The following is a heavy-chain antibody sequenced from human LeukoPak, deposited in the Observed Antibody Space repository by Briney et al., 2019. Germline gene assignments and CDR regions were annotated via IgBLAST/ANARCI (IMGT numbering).Heavy chain of an antibody. CDR2: IYTSGST. V-gene: IGHV4-4*09. CDR3: ASSGGMATIGAFDI. D-gene: IGHD5-24*01. Sequence: SETLSLTCTVSGGPISSYYWSWIRQPPGKGLEWIGYIYTSGSTNYNPSLKSRVTISVDTSKNQFSLKLSSVTAADTAVYYCASSGGMATIGAFDIWGQGTMVTVSS. J-gene: IGHJ3*02. CDR1: GGPISSYY.